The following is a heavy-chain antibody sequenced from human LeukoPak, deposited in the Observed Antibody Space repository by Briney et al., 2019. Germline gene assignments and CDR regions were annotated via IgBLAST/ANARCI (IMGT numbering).Heavy chain of an antibody. V-gene: IGHV3-21*01. Sequence: GGSLRLSCAASGFTFSSYEMNWVRQAPGKGLEWVSSISTSSSYIYYIDSVKGRFTISRDNAKRSLYLQMNSLRAEDTAVYYCARGLWGVAGRGDAFDIWGQGTMVTVSS. CDR1: GFTFSSYE. CDR3: ARGLWGVAGRGDAFDI. D-gene: IGHD6-19*01. CDR2: ISTSSSYI. J-gene: IGHJ3*02.